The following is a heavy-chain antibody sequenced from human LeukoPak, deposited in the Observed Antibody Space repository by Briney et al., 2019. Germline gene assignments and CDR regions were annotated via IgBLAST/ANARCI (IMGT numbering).Heavy chain of an antibody. CDR1: GGSISSYY. D-gene: IGHD1-26*01. J-gene: IGHJ4*02. CDR3: ARRRGDSGSYYVDY. Sequence: SETLSLTCTVSGGSISSYYWSWIRQPPGKGLEWIGYIYYSGSTNYNPSLKSRVTISVDTSKNQFSLKLSSVTAADTAVYYCARRRGDSGSYYVDYWGQGTLVTVSS. V-gene: IGHV4-59*01. CDR2: IYYSGST.